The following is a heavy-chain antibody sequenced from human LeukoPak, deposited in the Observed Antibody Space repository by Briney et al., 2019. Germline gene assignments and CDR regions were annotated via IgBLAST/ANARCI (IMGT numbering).Heavy chain of an antibody. CDR3: ARIAVGDGYNGGFSGVFDY. Sequence: PSETLSLTCTVSGGSISSGSYYWSWIRQPAGKRLEWIGHIYRSGSTNYNPSLKSRVTISVDTSKNQFSLKLSSVTAADTAVYYCARIAVGDGYNGGFSGVFDYWGQGTLVTVSS. CDR2: IYRSGST. D-gene: IGHD5-24*01. V-gene: IGHV4-61*09. J-gene: IGHJ4*02. CDR1: GGSISSGSYY.